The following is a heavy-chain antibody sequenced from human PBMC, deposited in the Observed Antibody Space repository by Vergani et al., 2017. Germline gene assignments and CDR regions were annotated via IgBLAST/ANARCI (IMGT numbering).Heavy chain of an antibody. J-gene: IGHJ6*03. V-gene: IGHV3-74*01. Sequence: EVQLVESGGGLVQPGGSLRLSCVASGFTFSTYWMHWVRQAPGKGLVWVSRINSDGSSTDYADSVKGRFTISRDNAKNTLYLQMNSLRAEDTAVYYCARARYYYDSSGYYLGSNYYYYYMDVGGKGTTVTVSS. CDR2: INSDGSST. D-gene: IGHD3-22*01. CDR3: ARARYYYDSSGYYLGSNYYYYYMDV. CDR1: GFTFSTYW.